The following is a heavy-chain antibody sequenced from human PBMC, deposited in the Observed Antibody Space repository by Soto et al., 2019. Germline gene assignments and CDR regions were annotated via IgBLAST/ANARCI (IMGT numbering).Heavy chain of an antibody. CDR2: IYYSGST. D-gene: IGHD3-3*01. J-gene: IGHJ6*02. CDR1: GGSISSGGYY. Sequence: ASETLSLTCTVSGGSISSGGYYWSWIRQHPGKGLEWIGYIYYSGSTYYNPSLKSRVTISVDTSKNQFSLKLSSVTAADTAVYYCARDLLITIFGVVLLGYYGMDVWGQGTTVTVSS. V-gene: IGHV4-31*03. CDR3: ARDLLITIFGVVLLGYYGMDV.